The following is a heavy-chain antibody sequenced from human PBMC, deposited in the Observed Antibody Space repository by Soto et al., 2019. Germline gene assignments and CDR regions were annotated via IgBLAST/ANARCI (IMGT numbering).Heavy chain of an antibody. CDR3: ARPHCSGGSCYREIPRN. Sequence: GGSLRLSCAASVFTFSSYWMHWVRQAPGKGLVWVSRINSDGSSTSYADSVKGRFTISRDNAKNTLYLQMNSLRAEDTAVYYCARPHCSGGSCYREIPRNWGQGTLVTVSS. D-gene: IGHD2-15*01. CDR2: INSDGSST. J-gene: IGHJ4*02. V-gene: IGHV3-74*01. CDR1: VFTFSSYW.